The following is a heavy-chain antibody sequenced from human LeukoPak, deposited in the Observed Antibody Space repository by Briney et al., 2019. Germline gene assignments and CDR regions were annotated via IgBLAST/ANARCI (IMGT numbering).Heavy chain of an antibody. CDR1: GGSISSYY. V-gene: IGHV4-39*01. J-gene: IGHJ3*02. Sequence: SETLFLTCTVSGGSISSYYWGWIRQPPGKGLEWIGSIYYSGSTYYNPSLKSRVTISVDTSKNQFSLKLSSVTAADTAVYYCASQTYYYDTSGYGGAFDIWGQGTMVTVSS. D-gene: IGHD3-22*01. CDR2: IYYSGST. CDR3: ASQTYYYDTSGYGGAFDI.